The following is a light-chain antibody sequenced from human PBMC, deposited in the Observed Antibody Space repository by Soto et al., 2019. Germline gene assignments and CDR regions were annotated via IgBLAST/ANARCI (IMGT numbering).Light chain of an antibody. Sequence: QSALTQPASVSGSPGQSITISCTGTSSDVGGYNYVSWYQQHPGKAPKLMIYDVSHRPSGVSNRFSGSKSGNTATLTISGLQAEDEDDYNCSSYTSSSTLEVFGTGTKLTVL. CDR3: SSYTSSSTLEV. CDR1: SSDVGGYNY. J-gene: IGLJ1*01. V-gene: IGLV2-14*01. CDR2: DVS.